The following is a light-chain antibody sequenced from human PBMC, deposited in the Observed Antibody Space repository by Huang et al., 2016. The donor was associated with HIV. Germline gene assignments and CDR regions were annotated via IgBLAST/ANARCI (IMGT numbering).Light chain of an antibody. J-gene: IGKJ4*01. Sequence: AIQLTQSPSSLSAPIGDSVTMTCRASQGIGPALAWYQQRPGTAPKLLIYDASTLQRGVTSRFSGSGSGTDFTLTISSLQPEDFATYYCQQCSNYLISFGGGTRVEIK. V-gene: IGKV1D-13*01. CDR1: QGIGPA. CDR2: DAS. CDR3: QQCSNYLIS.